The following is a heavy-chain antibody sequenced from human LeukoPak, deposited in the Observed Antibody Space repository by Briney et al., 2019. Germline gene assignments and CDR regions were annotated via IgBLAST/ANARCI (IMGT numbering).Heavy chain of an antibody. CDR3: ARDNYYDSSGYYSVGYGGYYFDY. Sequence: PGGSLRLSCAASGFTFSSYEVNWVRQAPGKGLEWVSYISSSGSTIHYADSVKGRFTISRDNAKNSLYLQMNSLRAEDTAVYYCARDNYYDSSGYYSVGYGGYYFDYWGQGTLVTVSS. CDR1: GFTFSSYE. V-gene: IGHV3-48*03. D-gene: IGHD3-22*01. J-gene: IGHJ4*02. CDR2: ISSSGSTI.